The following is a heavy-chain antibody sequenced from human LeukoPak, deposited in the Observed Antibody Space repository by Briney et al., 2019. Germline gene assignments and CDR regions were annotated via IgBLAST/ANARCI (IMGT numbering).Heavy chain of an antibody. CDR3: AKSFSSWYRSHVDS. Sequence: GGSLRLSCVVSGFTFSAYPMNWVRQSPGKGLEWVSSISTSNNYIYHADSVKGRFTISRDNAKNSLYLQMNSLRAEDTAVYYCAKSFSSWYRSHVDSWGQGTLVTVSS. D-gene: IGHD6-13*01. CDR1: GFTFSAYP. J-gene: IGHJ4*02. CDR2: ISTSNNYI. V-gene: IGHV3-21*04.